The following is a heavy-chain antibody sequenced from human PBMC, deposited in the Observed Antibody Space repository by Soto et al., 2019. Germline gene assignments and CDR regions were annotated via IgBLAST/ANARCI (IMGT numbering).Heavy chain of an antibody. CDR3: AREATRYSSSWKKYYFDY. Sequence: GASVKVSCKASGYTFTIYAMHWVRQAPGQRLEWMGWINAGNGNTKYSQKFQGRVTITRDTSAGTAYMELSSLRSEDTAVYYCAREATRYSSSWKKYYFDYWGQGTLVTVSS. CDR2: INAGNGNT. D-gene: IGHD6-13*01. CDR1: GYTFTIYA. J-gene: IGHJ4*02. V-gene: IGHV1-3*01.